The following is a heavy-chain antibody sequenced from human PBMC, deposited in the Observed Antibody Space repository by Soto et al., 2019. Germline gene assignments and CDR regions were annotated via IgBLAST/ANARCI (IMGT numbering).Heavy chain of an antibody. V-gene: IGHV3-30*18. D-gene: IGHD6-13*01. J-gene: IGHJ6*02. CDR3: AKVRYVGSSWYYYYGMDV. Sequence: QVQLVESGGGVVQPGRSLRLSCAASGFPFSSYGMHWVRQAPGKGLEWVAVISYDGSNKYYADSVKGRFTISRDNSKNPLYLQMNSLRAEDTAVYYCAKVRYVGSSWYYYYGMDVWGQGTTVTVSS. CDR1: GFPFSSYG. CDR2: ISYDGSNK.